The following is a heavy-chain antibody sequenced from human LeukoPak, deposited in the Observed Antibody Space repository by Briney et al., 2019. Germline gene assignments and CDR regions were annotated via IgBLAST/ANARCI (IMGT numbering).Heavy chain of an antibody. CDR3: ARDPAGALLWFGESSRYYYMDV. CDR1: GGTFSSYG. CDR2: ISAYNGNT. D-gene: IGHD3-10*01. J-gene: IGHJ6*03. Sequence: ASVKVSCKASGGTFSSYGISWVRQAPGQGLEWMGWISAYNGNTNYAQKLQGRVTMTTDTSTSTAYMELRSLRSDDTAVYYCARDPAGALLWFGESSRYYYMDVWGKGTTVTISS. V-gene: IGHV1-18*01.